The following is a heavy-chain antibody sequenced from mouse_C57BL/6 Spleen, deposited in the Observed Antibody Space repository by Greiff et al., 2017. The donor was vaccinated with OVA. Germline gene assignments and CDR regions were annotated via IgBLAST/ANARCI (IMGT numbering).Heavy chain of an antibody. V-gene: IGHV5-16*01. CDR1: GFTFSDYY. Sequence: EVQVVESEGGLVQPGSSMKLSCTASGFTFSDYYMAWVRQVPEKGLEWVANINYDGSSTYYLDSLKSRFIISRDNAKNILYLQLSSLKSEDTATYYCARAGDYDGPSSYWYVDVWGTGTTVTVSS. CDR2: INYDGSST. J-gene: IGHJ1*03. CDR3: ARAGDYDGPSSYWYVDV. D-gene: IGHD2-4*01.